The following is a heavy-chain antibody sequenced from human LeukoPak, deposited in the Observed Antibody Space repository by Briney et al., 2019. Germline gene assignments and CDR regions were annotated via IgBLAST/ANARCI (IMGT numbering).Heavy chain of an antibody. J-gene: IGHJ4*02. D-gene: IGHD6-19*01. Sequence: GGSLRLSCAASGFTFVSYEMNWVRQAPGKGLEWVSYISSSGSTIYYADSVKGRFTISRDNAKNSLYLQMNRLRAEDTAVYYCASFSGWIDYWGQGTLVTVSS. CDR3: ASFSGWIDY. CDR2: ISSSGSTI. CDR1: GFTFVSYE. V-gene: IGHV3-48*03.